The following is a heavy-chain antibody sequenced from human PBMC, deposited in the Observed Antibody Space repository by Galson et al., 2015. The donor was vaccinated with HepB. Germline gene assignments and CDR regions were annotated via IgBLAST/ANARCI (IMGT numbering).Heavy chain of an antibody. D-gene: IGHD2-15*01. CDR1: GYTFSSYS. J-gene: IGHJ5*02. Sequence: SVKVSCKASGYTFSSYSITWVRQAPGQGLEWMGWISVYNRYTNYTQKLQGGVTMTTDTSTSIAFMELRSLRSDDTAVYYCARGALVVAVGATQNNWFGPWGQGTLVTVSS. V-gene: IGHV1-18*01. CDR3: ARGALVVAVGATQNNWFGP. CDR2: ISVYNRYT.